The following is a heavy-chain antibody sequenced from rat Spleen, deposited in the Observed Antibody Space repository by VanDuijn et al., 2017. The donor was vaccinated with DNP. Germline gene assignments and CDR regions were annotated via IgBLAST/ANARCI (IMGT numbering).Heavy chain of an antibody. V-gene: IGHV5S11*01. Sequence: EVQLVESGGGLVQPGRSLKLSCAASGFTFSDYYMAWVRQAPTKGLELVAYISPSGTDTYFRDSVKGRFTFSRDNAKSTLYLQMDSLRSEETATYYCATHNYYFDYWGQGVMVTVSS. J-gene: IGHJ2*01. D-gene: IGHD1-11*01. CDR2: ISPSGTDT. CDR3: ATHNYYFDY. CDR1: GFTFSDYY.